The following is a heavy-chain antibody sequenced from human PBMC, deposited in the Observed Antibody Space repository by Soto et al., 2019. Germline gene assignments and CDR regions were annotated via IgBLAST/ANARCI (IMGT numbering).Heavy chain of an antibody. Sequence: GESLKISCKGSGYSFTSYWISWVRQMPGKGLEGMGRIDPSDSYTNYSPSFQGHVTISADKSISTAYLQWSSLKASDTAMYYCARQRSRINYYDSSGYSDYYYYGMDVWGQGTTVTVSS. D-gene: IGHD3-22*01. CDR1: GYSFTSYW. J-gene: IGHJ6*02. CDR2: IDPSDSYT. CDR3: ARQRSRINYYDSSGYSDYYYYGMDV. V-gene: IGHV5-10-1*01.